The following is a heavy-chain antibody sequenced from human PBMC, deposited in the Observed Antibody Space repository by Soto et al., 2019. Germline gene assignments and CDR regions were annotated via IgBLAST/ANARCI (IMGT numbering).Heavy chain of an antibody. V-gene: IGHV4-31*03. CDR2: IYYSGRT. Sequence: SETLSLTCTFSVSSISSGGYYCSWIRQHPWKGLEWIGYIYYSGRTYYNPSLKSRVTISVDTSKNQFSLKLSSVTAADTAVYYCARTAYCGGDCYPKFESLGQGTLVNVSS. J-gene: IGHJ4*02. CDR3: ARTAYCGGDCYPKFES. D-gene: IGHD2-21*02. CDR1: VSSISSGGYY.